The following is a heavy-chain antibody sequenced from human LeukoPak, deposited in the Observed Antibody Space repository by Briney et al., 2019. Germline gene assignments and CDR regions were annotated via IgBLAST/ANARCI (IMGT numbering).Heavy chain of an antibody. D-gene: IGHD6-19*01. V-gene: IGHV3-23*01. CDR2: IRGSGGNT. CDR3: AKSSSGWYKWSDP. CDR1: GFTFSTYA. Sequence: GGSLRLSCAASGFTFSTYAMSWVRQPPGKGLEWVSAIRGSGGNTYYADSVKGRFTISRDNSKNTLYLQMNSLRAEDTAVYYCAKSSSGWYKWSDPWGQGTLVTVSS. J-gene: IGHJ5*02.